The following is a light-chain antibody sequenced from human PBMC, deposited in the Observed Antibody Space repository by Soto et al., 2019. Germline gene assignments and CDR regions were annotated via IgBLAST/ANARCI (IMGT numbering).Light chain of an antibody. CDR3: SSYARSATL. J-gene: IGLJ2*01. CDR2: GVT. CDR1: SSDVGSYDL. Sequence: QSALTQPASVSGSPGQSITISCTGSSSDVGSYDLVSWYQQHPGKAPKVMIYGVTKRPSGVSNRFSGSKSGNTASLTISGLQPEDEADYYCSSYARSATLFGGGTQLTVL. V-gene: IGLV2-23*02.